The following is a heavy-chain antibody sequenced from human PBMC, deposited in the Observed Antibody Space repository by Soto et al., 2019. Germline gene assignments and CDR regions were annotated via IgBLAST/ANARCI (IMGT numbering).Heavy chain of an antibody. V-gene: IGHV4-38-2*02. CDR1: GYSISSGYY. CDR2: IYHSGST. Sequence: DTLSLTCAVSGYSISSGYYWGWIRQPPGKGLEWIGSIYHSGSTYYNPSLKSRVTISVDTSKNQFSLKLSSVTAADTAVYYCARDGRGRFFEWLIYYFDYWGQGTLVTVSA. CDR3: ARDGRGRFFEWLIYYFDY. D-gene: IGHD3-3*01. J-gene: IGHJ4*02.